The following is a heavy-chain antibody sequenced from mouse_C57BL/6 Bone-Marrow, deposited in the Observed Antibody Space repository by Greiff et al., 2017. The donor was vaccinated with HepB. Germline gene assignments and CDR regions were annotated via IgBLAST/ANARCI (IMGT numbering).Heavy chain of an antibody. J-gene: IGHJ1*03. D-gene: IGHD1-1*01. CDR3: ARRGITTVVAHEGYWYFDV. CDR2: IDPSDSYT. V-gene: IGHV1-69*01. CDR1: GYTFTSYW. Sequence: QVQLQQPGAELVMPGASVKLSCKASGYTFTSYWMHWVKQRPGQGLEWIGEIDPSDSYTNYNQKFKDKATLTVDKSSSTAYMQLSSLTSEDSAVYYCARRGITTVVAHEGYWYFDVWGTGTTVTVSS.